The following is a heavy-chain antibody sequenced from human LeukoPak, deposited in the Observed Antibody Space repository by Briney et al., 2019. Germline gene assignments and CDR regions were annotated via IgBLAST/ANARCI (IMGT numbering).Heavy chain of an antibody. D-gene: IGHD1-26*01. CDR3: ARARWELLSAFDI. J-gene: IGHJ3*02. V-gene: IGHV4-30-4*08. Sequence: SETLSLTCTVPGGSISSGDYYWSWIRQPPGKGLEWIGYVYYSGSTYYNPSLKSRVTISVDTSKNQFSLKLSSVTAADTAVYYCARARWELLSAFDIWGQGTMVTVSS. CDR1: GGSISSGDYY. CDR2: VYYSGST.